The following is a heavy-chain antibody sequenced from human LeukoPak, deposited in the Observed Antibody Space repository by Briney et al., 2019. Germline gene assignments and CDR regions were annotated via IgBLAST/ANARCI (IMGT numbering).Heavy chain of an antibody. J-gene: IGHJ6*03. V-gene: IGHV4-59*01. Sequence: SETLSLTCTVSGGSISSYYWSWIRQPPGKGLEWIGYIYYSGSTNYNHSLKSRVTISVDTSKNQFSLKLSTVTAADTAVYYCATSLRRGYSGYDYMDVWGKGTTVTISS. CDR2: IYYSGST. CDR1: GGSISSYY. D-gene: IGHD5-12*01. CDR3: ATSLRRGYSGYDYMDV.